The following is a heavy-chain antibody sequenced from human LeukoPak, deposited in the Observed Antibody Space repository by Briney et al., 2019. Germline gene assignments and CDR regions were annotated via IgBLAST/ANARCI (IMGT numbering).Heavy chain of an antibody. V-gene: IGHV3-21*04. Sequence: GGSLRLSCAASGFTFSIYSMNWVRQAPGKGLEWVSSIGGSSTSIYHADSVKGRFTISRDNAKNSLYLQMNSLRAEDTAVYYCARQSLPGEFEIFDYWGQGTLVTVSS. J-gene: IGHJ4*02. D-gene: IGHD3-10*01. CDR2: IGGSSTSI. CDR1: GFTFSIYS. CDR3: ARQSLPGEFEIFDY.